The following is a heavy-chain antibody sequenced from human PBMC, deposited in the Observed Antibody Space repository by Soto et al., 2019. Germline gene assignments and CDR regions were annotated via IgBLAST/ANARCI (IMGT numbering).Heavy chain of an antibody. V-gene: IGHV1-3*01. D-gene: IGHD3-16*01. J-gene: IGHJ4*02. CDR2: IHAGNGNT. Sequence: ARRFVRQVPGHRPEWMGWIHAGNGNTKYSQKFQDRITVTRDTSASTAYLQLLNLKASDTAIYYCTKGATSPFDSWGQGTRVTVSS. CDR3: TKGATSPFDS. CDR1: A.